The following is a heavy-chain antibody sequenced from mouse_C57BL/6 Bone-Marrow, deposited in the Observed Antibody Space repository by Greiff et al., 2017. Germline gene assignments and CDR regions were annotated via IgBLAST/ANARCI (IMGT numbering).Heavy chain of an antibody. J-gene: IGHJ2*01. D-gene: IGHD1-1*01. V-gene: IGHV5-4*01. CDR2: ISDGGSYT. CDR3: ARDACYYGSPYYFDY. Sequence: DVQLQESGGGLVKPGGSLKLSCAASGFTFSSYAMSWVRQTPEKRLEWVATISDGGSYTYYPDNVKGRFTISRDNAKNNLYLQMSHLKSEDTAMYYCARDACYYGSPYYFDYWGQGTTLTVSS. CDR1: GFTFSSYA.